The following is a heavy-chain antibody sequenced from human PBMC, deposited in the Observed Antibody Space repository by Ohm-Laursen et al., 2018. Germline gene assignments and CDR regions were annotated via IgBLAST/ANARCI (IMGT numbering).Heavy chain of an antibody. V-gene: IGHV4-59*03. D-gene: IGHD3-3*01. Sequence: GTLSLTCTVSGSSISSYYWSWIRQPPGKGLEWVGYAYYSGATNYNPSLKSRVSISVDTSKNQFSLKLTSVTAADTAVYYCAGTAADYDFRTGYQCSHYWGQGTLVTVSS. CDR3: AGTAADYDFRTGYQCSHY. J-gene: IGHJ4*02. CDR2: AYYSGAT. CDR1: GSSISSYY.